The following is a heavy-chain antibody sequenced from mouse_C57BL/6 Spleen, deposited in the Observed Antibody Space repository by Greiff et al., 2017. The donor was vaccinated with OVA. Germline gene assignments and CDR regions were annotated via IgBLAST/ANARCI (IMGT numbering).Heavy chain of an antibody. Sequence: EVQLQQSGPELVKPGASVKIPCKASGYTFTDYNMDWVKQSHGKSLEWIGDINPNNGGTIYNQKFKGKATLTVDKSSSTAYMELRSLTSEDTAVYYCANRFTTVRGAWFAYWGQGTLVTVSA. D-gene: IGHD1-1*01. CDR3: ANRFTTVRGAWFAY. V-gene: IGHV1-18*01. J-gene: IGHJ3*01. CDR2: INPNNGGT. CDR1: GYTFTDYN.